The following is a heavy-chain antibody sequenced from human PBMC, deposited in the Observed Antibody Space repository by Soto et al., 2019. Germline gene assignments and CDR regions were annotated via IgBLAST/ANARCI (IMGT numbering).Heavy chain of an antibody. Sequence: QVQLVESGGGVVQPGRSLRLSCAASGFSFSAYAIHWVRQAPGKGLEWVALISYDETTTYYADSVKGRFTISRDNSKNTLYLQMNSLRSEDTAVYYYVRARQNLVVNEYFQYWGQGTLVIVSS. V-gene: IGHV3-30-3*01. D-gene: IGHD2-8*02. CDR3: VRARQNLVVNEYFQY. CDR2: ISYDETTT. J-gene: IGHJ1*01. CDR1: GFSFSAYA.